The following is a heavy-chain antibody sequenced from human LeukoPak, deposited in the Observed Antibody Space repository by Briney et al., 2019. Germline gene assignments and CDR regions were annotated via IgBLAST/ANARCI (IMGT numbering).Heavy chain of an antibody. V-gene: IGHV1-18*01. CDR1: GYTFTSYG. J-gene: IGHJ4*02. CDR2: IRVYNGDT. D-gene: IGHD3-22*01. CDR3: ARVGSRRHYYDSSGYYFDY. Sequence: ASVKVSCKASGYTFTSYGISWVRQAPGQGLEWMGWIRVYNGDTNYAQKLQGRVTMTTDTSTSTAYMELRSLRSDDTAVYYCARVGSRRHYYDSSGYYFDYWGQGTLVTVSS.